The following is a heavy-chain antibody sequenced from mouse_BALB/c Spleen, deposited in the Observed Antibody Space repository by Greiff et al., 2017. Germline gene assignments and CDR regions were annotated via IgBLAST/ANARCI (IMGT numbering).Heavy chain of an antibody. J-gene: IGHJ4*01. CDR1: GFTFSSFG. V-gene: IGHV5-17*02. CDR3: ARDYGSSYGMDY. D-gene: IGHD1-1*01. Sequence: EVQRVESGGGLVQPGGSRKLSCAASGFTFSSFGMHWVRQAPEKGLEWVAYISSGSSTIYYADTVKGRFTISRDNPKNTLFLQMTSLRSEDTAMYYCARDYGSSYGMDYWGQGTSVTVSS. CDR2: ISSGSSTI.